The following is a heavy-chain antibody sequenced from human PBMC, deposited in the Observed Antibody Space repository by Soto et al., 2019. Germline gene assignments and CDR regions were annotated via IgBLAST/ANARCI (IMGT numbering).Heavy chain of an antibody. Sequence: ALVKVSCKASVYSFTSYGINWVRQAHGQGLEWMGWISAKHGNTHYAQKLQGRVTMTRDTSTSTVYMELSSLRSEDTAVYYCASQAGGGYSGYEGPYYYYYYGMDVWGQGTTVTVSS. V-gene: IGHV1-18*01. J-gene: IGHJ6*02. CDR3: ASQAGGGYSGYEGPYYYYYYGMDV. D-gene: IGHD5-12*01. CDR1: VYSFTSYG. CDR2: ISAKHGNT.